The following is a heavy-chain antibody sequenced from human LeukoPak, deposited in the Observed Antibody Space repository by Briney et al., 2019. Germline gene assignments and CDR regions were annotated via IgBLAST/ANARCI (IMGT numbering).Heavy chain of an antibody. J-gene: IGHJ4*02. V-gene: IGHV3-7*03. CDR2: IKQDGSQK. Sequence: GGSLRLSCAASGFTFSSYWMSWVRQAPGKGLEWVANIKQDGSQKYYVDSVKGRFSISRDNAKNSLYLQMDSLSAEDTAVYFCVRGGGTFDNWGQGTLVTVSS. CDR3: VRGGGTFDN. CDR1: GFTFSSYW. D-gene: IGHD1-1*01.